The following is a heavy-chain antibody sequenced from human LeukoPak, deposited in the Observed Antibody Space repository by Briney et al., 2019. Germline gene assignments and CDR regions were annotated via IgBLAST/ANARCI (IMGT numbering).Heavy chain of an antibody. D-gene: IGHD3-22*01. CDR2: IKPDGNEK. Sequence: GGSLRLSCAASGLTFTDFWMNWVRLAPGRGLEWLANIKPDGNEKYYVDSVKGRFAISRDNAKNEVYLEMNSLRAEDTGVYYCARAPSEVGGYYPEYFRHWGQGTLVTVSS. J-gene: IGHJ1*01. CDR1: GLTFTDFW. V-gene: IGHV3-7*01. CDR3: ARAPSEVGGYYPEYFRH.